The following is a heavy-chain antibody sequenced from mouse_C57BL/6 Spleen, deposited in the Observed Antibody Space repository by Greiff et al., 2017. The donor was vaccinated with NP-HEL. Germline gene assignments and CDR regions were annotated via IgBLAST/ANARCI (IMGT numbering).Heavy chain of an antibody. CDR2: INYDGSST. CDR3: ARDHDYDDGWYFDV. J-gene: IGHJ1*03. Sequence: EVKLVESEGGLVQPGRSMKLSCTASGFTFSDYYMAWVRQVPEKGLEWVANINYDGSSTYYLDSLKSRFIISRDNAKNILYLQMSSLKSEDTATYYCARDHDYDDGWYFDVWGTGTTVTVSS. D-gene: IGHD2-4*01. CDR1: GFTFSDYY. V-gene: IGHV5-16*01.